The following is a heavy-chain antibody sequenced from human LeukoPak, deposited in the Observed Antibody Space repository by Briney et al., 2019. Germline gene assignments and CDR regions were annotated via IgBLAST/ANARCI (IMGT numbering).Heavy chain of an antibody. CDR2: ISGSGGST. D-gene: IGHD3-22*01. Sequence: PGGSLRLSCAASGFTFSSYAMSWVRQAPGKGLEWVSAISGSGGSTYYADSVKGRFTISRDNSKNTLYLQMNSLRAEDTAVYYCAKAYYYDSSGYYPGAFDIWGQGTMVTASS. J-gene: IGHJ3*02. CDR1: GFTFSSYA. CDR3: AKAYYYDSSGYYPGAFDI. V-gene: IGHV3-23*01.